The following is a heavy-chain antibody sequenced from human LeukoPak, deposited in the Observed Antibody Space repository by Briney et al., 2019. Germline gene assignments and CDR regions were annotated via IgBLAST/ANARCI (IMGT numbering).Heavy chain of an antibody. CDR1: GFIFSSYA. CDR3: AKDERGANWFDP. J-gene: IGHJ5*02. V-gene: IGHV3-23*01. Sequence: PGVSLRLSCAASGFIFSSYAMSWVRQAPGKGLEWVSAISCSGGSTYYADSVEGRFTISRDNSKNTLYLQMNSLRAEDTAVYYCAKDERGANWFDPWGQGTLVTVSS. CDR2: ISCSGGST. D-gene: IGHD3-16*01.